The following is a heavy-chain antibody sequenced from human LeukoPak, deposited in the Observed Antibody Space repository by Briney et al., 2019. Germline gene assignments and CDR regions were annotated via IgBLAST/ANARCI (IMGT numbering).Heavy chain of an antibody. CDR2: ISGSAGST. V-gene: IGHV3-23*01. J-gene: IGHJ3*02. D-gene: IGHD3-10*01. Sequence: GGSLRLSCAASGFTFSSYAMAWVRQTPGKGLERVSVISGSAGSTYYADSVKGRFSISRDNSKNTLVLQMNSLRAEDTAVYYCAKGVQYYYGSGADAFDIWGQGTMVTVSS. CDR1: GFTFSSYA. CDR3: AKGVQYYYGSGADAFDI.